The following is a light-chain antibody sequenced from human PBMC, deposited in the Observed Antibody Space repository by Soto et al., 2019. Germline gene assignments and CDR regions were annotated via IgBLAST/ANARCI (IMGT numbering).Light chain of an antibody. J-gene: IGLJ3*02. CDR1: SSDVGVHNY. CDR3: SSYASSSAWL. CDR2: EVS. Sequence: QSALTQPDSVSGSPGQSITISCTGTSSDVGVHNYVSWYQQHPGKAPKLMISEVSNRPSGVSNRFSGSKSGNTASLTISGLQAEDEADYYCSSYASSSAWLFGGGTKLTVL. V-gene: IGLV2-14*01.